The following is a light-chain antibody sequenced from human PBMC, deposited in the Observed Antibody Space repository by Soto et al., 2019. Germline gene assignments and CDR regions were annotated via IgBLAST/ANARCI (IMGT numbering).Light chain of an antibody. V-gene: IGLV1-40*01. Sequence: QSVLAQPPSVSGAPGQRVTISCTGGSSKIGADYEVHWYQQLPGTAPKLLIYGNTNRPSGVPDRFSGSKSGSSASLAITGLQAEDEAEYYCQSYDSTLKGCVFGTGTKVTVL. CDR3: QSYDSTLKGCV. CDR2: GNT. J-gene: IGLJ1*01. CDR1: SSKIGADYE.